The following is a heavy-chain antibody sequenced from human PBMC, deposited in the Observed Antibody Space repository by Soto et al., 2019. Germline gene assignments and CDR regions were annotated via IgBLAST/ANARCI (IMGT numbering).Heavy chain of an antibody. D-gene: IGHD2-21*02. CDR2: ISAYNGNT. V-gene: IGHV1-18*04. CDR1: GYTFTSYG. CDR3: ARGPYCGGDRYYDAFDI. J-gene: IGHJ3*02. Sequence: ASVKVSCKASGYTFTSYGISWVRQAPGQGLEWMGWISAYNGNTNYAQKLQGRVTMTTDTSTSTAYMELRSLRSDDTAVYYCARGPYCGGDRYYDAFDIWGQGTMVTVSS.